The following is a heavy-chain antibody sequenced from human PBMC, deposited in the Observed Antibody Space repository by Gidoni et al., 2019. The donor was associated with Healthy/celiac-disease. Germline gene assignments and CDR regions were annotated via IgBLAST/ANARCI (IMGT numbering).Heavy chain of an antibody. CDR1: GGSISSGDYY. CDR2: IYYSGST. CDR3: AASNVDIVSVGSPIRDAFDI. Sequence: QVQLQESGPGLVKPSQTLSLTCTVSGGSISSGDYYWSWIRQPPGKGLEWIGYIYYSGSTYYNPSLKSRVTISVDTSKNQFSLKLSSVTAADTAVYYCAASNVDIVSVGSPIRDAFDIWGQGTMVTVSS. D-gene: IGHD5-12*01. V-gene: IGHV4-30-4*01. J-gene: IGHJ3*02.